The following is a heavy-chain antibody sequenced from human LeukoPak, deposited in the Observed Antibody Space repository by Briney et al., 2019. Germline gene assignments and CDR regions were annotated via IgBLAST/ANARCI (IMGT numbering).Heavy chain of an antibody. CDR3: AKGAKRVVGATTHWIDP. V-gene: IGHV3-48*03. J-gene: IGHJ5*02. CDR1: GFTFSSYE. D-gene: IGHD1-26*01. Sequence: GGSLRLSCAASGFTFSSYEMNWVRQAPGKGLEWVSYISSSGSTIYYADSVKGRFTISRDNSKNTLYLQMNSLRAEDTAVYYCAKGAKRVVGATTHWIDPWGQGTLVTVSS. CDR2: ISSSGSTI.